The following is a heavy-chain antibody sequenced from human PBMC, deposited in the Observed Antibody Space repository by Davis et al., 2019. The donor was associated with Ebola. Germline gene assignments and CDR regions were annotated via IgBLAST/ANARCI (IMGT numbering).Heavy chain of an antibody. CDR3: ARDNDSSGYYYRY. D-gene: IGHD3-22*01. V-gene: IGHV1-69*04. CDR1: GGTFSSYT. J-gene: IGHJ4*02. Sequence: SVKVSCKASGGTFSSYTISWVRQAPGQGLEWMGRIIPILGIANYAQKFQGRVTITADKSTSTAYMELSSLRSEDTAVYYCARDNDSSGYYYRYWGQGTLVTVSS. CDR2: IIPILGIA.